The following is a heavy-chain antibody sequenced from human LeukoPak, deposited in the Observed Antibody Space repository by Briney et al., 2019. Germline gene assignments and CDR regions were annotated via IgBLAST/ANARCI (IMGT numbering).Heavy chain of an antibody. CDR1: GGSISSYY. CDR3: ARVSGYSYGYFDY. Sequence: PSETLSLTCTVSGGSISSYYWSWIRQPPGKGLEWIGYIYYSGSTNYNPSLKSQVTISVDTSKNQFSLKLSSVTAADTAVYYCARVSGYSYGYFDYWGQGTLVTVSS. CDR2: IYYSGST. J-gene: IGHJ4*02. D-gene: IGHD5-18*01. V-gene: IGHV4-59*01.